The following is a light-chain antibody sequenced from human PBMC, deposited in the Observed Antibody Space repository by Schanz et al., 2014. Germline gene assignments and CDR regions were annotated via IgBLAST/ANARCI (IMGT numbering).Light chain of an antibody. J-gene: IGKJ5*01. Sequence: EVVMTQSPATLSVSPGEGATLSCRASQSVGRNLAWYQQKPGQAPRLLIYDASSRATGIPARFSGSGSGTDFTLTISRLEPEDFAVYYCQQRSNWPPTFGQGTRLEIK. CDR1: QSVGRN. V-gene: IGKV3-15*01. CDR3: QQRSNWPPT. CDR2: DAS.